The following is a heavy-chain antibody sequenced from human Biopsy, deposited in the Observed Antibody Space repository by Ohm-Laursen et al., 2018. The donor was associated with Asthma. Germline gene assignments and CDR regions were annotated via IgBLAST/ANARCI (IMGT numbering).Heavy chain of an antibody. CDR2: ISYDASYS. D-gene: IGHD4-23*01. J-gene: IGHJ3*01. CDR3: AKAEDPGPVAGGFDV. V-gene: IGHV3-30*18. Sequence: SLRLSCAASAFTFSRSGMHWVRQAPGKGLEWVSLISYDASYSTYADSVKGRFTISRDNSRCTLYLHMNFLRTEDTAVYYCAKAEDPGPVAGGFDVWGQGTEVTVSS. CDR1: AFTFSRSG.